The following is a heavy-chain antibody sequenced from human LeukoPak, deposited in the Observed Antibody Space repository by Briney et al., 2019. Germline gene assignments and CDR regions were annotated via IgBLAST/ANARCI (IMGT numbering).Heavy chain of an antibody. V-gene: IGHV1-3*01. CDR2: INAGNGNT. Sequence: ASVKVSCKASGYTFTSCAMHWVRQAPGQRLEWMGWINAGNGNTKYSQKFQGRVTITRDTSASTAYMELSSLRSEDTAVYYCARVIRYYGSGTSPLDYWGQGTLVTVSS. J-gene: IGHJ4*02. CDR1: GYTFTSCA. D-gene: IGHD3-10*01. CDR3: ARVIRYYGSGTSPLDY.